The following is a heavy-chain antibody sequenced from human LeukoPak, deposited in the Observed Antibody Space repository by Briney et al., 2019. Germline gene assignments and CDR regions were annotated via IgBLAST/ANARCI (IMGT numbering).Heavy chain of an antibody. CDR2: TYYSGSA. J-gene: IGHJ4*02. CDR3: ARGGSRDGYNRPLDY. D-gene: IGHD5-24*01. CDR1: GGSISSYY. Sequence: PSEALSLTCTVSGGSISSYYWSWIRQPPGKGLEWIGYTYYSGSANNSPSLKSRVTMSVDTSKNQFSLRLSSVTAADTAVYYCARGGSRDGYNRPLDYWGQGTLVSVSS. V-gene: IGHV4-59*01.